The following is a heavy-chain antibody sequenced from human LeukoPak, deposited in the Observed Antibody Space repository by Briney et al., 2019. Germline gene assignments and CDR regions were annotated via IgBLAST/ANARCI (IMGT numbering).Heavy chain of an antibody. D-gene: IGHD2-2*01. Sequence: GGSLRLSCAASGFTFSNYAMHWVRQAPGKGLEYVSTIVSNGDSTYYANSVKGRFTISRDTSKNTLYLQMNTLRPEDTAVYYCAKEEVPNDYWGQGTLVTVSS. J-gene: IGHJ4*02. V-gene: IGHV3-64*01. CDR1: GFTFSNYA. CDR3: AKEEVPNDY. CDR2: IVSNGDST.